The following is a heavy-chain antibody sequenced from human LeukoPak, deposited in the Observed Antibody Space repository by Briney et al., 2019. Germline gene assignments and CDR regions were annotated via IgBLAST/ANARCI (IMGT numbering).Heavy chain of an antibody. CDR3: ARASRDYYYYYMDV. Sequence: PSETLSLTCTVSGGSISTSSYYWGWIRQPPGKGLEWIGYIYYSGSTNYNPSLKSRVTISVDTSKNQFSLKLSSVTAADTAVYYCARASRDYYYYYMDVWGKGTTVTVSS. V-gene: IGHV4-61*05. CDR1: GGSISTSSYY. D-gene: IGHD2-2*01. CDR2: IYYSGST. J-gene: IGHJ6*03.